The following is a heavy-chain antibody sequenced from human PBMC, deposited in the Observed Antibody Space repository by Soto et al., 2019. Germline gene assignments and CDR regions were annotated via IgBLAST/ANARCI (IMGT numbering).Heavy chain of an antibody. CDR1: GGTFSSYA. V-gene: IGHV1-69*13. D-gene: IGHD6-13*01. Sequence: GASVMVSCKASGGTFSSYAISWVRQAPGQGLEWMGGIIPIFGTANYAQKFQGRVTITADESTSTAYMELSSLRSEDTAVYYCAREVGSYSSSWYGEDYWGQGTLVTVSS. J-gene: IGHJ4*02. CDR3: AREVGSYSSSWYGEDY. CDR2: IIPIFGTA.